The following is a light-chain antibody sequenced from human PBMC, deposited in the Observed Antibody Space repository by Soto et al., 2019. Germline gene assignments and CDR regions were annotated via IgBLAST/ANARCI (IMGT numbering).Light chain of an antibody. CDR2: GVT. Sequence: QSALTQPASVSGSPGQSITISCSGTTNDVGGYNYVSWYQQHPGKAPKLLIYGVTDRPSGVSSCFSGSKSGNAASLTISGLQAEDEGDYYCSSYTSSYTWIFGGGTQLTVL. V-gene: IGLV2-14*03. CDR3: SSYTSSYTWI. J-gene: IGLJ3*02. CDR1: TNDVGGYNY.